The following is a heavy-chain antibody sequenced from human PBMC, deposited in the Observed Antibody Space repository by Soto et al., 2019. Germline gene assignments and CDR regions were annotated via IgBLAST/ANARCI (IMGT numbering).Heavy chain of an antibody. D-gene: IGHD6-19*01. Sequence: QVQLVESGGGLVQPGRSLRLSCAASGFTFSSYGMHWVRQAPGKGLEWVAVILYDGSNKYYADSVKGRFTIARDNSKNTQDLQMNSLRAEDTAVYYCAKDNDPGGVAGTGDYWGQGTLVTVSS. CDR3: AKDNDPGGVAGTGDY. CDR2: ILYDGSNK. J-gene: IGHJ4*02. V-gene: IGHV3-30*18. CDR1: GFTFSSYG.